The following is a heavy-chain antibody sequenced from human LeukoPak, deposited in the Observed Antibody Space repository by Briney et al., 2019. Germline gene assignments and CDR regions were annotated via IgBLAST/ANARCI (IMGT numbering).Heavy chain of an antibody. D-gene: IGHD1-26*01. CDR2: FYYSGST. Sequence: SETLSLTCTVSGGSISSYYWSWIRQPPGKGLEWIGYFYYSGSTNYNPSLKSRVTISVDASKNQFSLQLSSAAAADTAVYYCARDRSYIWFDPWGQGTLVTVSS. CDR3: ARDRSYIWFDP. V-gene: IGHV4-59*01. J-gene: IGHJ5*02. CDR1: GGSISSYY.